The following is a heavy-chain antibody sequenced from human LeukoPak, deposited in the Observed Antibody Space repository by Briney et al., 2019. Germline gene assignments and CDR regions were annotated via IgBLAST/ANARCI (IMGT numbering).Heavy chain of an antibody. CDR3: ARGDFWSGYYLPFDY. D-gene: IGHD3-3*01. Sequence: SETLSLTCTVSGGSISSGGYCWSWIRQHPGKGLEWIGDIFDSGATYYNPSLKSRVTISVDTSKNQFSLKLSSVTAADTAVYYCARGDFWSGYYLPFDYWGQGTLVTVSS. CDR1: GGSISSGGYC. V-gene: IGHV4-31*03. J-gene: IGHJ4*02. CDR2: IFDSGAT.